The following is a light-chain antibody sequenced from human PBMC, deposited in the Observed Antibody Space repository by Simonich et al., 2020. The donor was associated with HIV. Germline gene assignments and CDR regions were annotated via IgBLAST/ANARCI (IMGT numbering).Light chain of an antibody. V-gene: IGKV3-15*01. J-gene: IGKJ1*01. Sequence: EIVMTQSPATLSVSPGERATLSCRASQSVRSNLAWYQQKPGQAPRLLIYGTTTRATGIPARFSGSGSGIEFTLTISSMQSEDFAVYYCQQRSNWRTFGQGTKVEIK. CDR3: QQRSNWRT. CDR2: GTT. CDR1: QSVRSN.